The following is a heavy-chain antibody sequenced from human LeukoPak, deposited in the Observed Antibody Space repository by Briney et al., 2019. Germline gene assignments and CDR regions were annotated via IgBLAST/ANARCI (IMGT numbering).Heavy chain of an antibody. J-gene: IGHJ4*02. CDR2: IYSGGST. V-gene: IGHV3-53*01. CDR3: ASGGEWFGEVIFDY. CDR1: GFTVSSNY. Sequence: GGSLRLSCAASGFTVSSNYMSWVRQAPGKGLEWVSVIYSGGSTYYADSVKGRFTISRDNSKNTLYLQMNSLRAEDTAVYYCASGGEWFGEVIFDYWGQGTLVTVSS. D-gene: IGHD3-10*01.